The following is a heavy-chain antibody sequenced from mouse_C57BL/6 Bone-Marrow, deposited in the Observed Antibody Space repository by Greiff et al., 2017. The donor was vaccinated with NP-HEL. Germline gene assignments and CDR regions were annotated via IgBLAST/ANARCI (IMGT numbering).Heavy chain of an antibody. CDR1: GFTFSSYA. Sequence: EVKLVESGEGLVKPGGSLKLSCAASGFTFSSYAMSWVRQTPAKRLEWVAYISSGGDYIYYADTVKGRFTISRDNARNTLYLQMSSLKSEDTAMYYCTRDPGLHFDYWGQGTTLTVSS. CDR2: ISSGGDYI. J-gene: IGHJ2*01. CDR3: TRDPGLHFDY. V-gene: IGHV5-9-1*02. D-gene: IGHD3-3*01.